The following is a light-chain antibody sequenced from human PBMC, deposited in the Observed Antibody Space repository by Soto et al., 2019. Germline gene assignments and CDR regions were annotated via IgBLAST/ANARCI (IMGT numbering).Light chain of an antibody. CDR1: QSIDSW. J-gene: IGKJ1*01. CDR2: KAS. Sequence: DIQMTQSPSTVSASVGDRVTITCRASQSIDSWLAWFQQKPGKAPKVLISKASTLESGVPARFSASASGTEFTLTSSSLQTEDFATYYCQHYAGNSPWTFGQGTKVEIK. CDR3: QHYAGNSPWT. V-gene: IGKV1-5*03.